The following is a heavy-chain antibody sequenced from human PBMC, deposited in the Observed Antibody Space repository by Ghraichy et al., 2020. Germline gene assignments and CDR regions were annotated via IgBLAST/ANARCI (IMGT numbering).Heavy chain of an antibody. D-gene: IGHD6-19*01. V-gene: IGHV3-30*04. CDR1: GFTFSSYA. J-gene: IGHJ6*02. CDR3: AREQWPREHKYYYYGMDV. Sequence: LSLTCAASGFTFSSYAMHWVRQAPGKGLEWVAVISYDGSNKYYADSVKGRFTISRDNSKNTLYLQMNSLRAEDTAVYYCAREQWPREHKYYYYGMDVWGQGTTVTVSS. CDR2: ISYDGSNK.